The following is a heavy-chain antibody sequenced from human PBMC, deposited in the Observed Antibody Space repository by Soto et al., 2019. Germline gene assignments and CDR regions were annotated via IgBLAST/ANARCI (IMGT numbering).Heavy chain of an antibody. CDR2: ISYDGSNK. J-gene: IGHJ4*02. D-gene: IGHD3-22*01. CDR1: GFTFSSYG. CDR3: AKGSGYCDY. Sequence: PVGSLRLSCAASGFTFSSYGMHWVRQAPGKGLEWVAVISYDGSNKYYADSVKGRFTISRDNSKNTLYLQMNSLRAEDTAVYYCAKGSGYCDYWGQGTLVTVSS. V-gene: IGHV3-30*18.